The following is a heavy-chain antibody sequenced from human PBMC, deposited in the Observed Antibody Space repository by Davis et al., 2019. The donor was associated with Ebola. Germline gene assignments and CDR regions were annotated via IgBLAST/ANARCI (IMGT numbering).Heavy chain of an antibody. CDR3: ARDDGHGGMDV. CDR1: GFVYGAYT. CDR2: LTSSRRYI. J-gene: IGHJ6*02. Sequence: GESLKLSCAASGFVYGAYTMNWVRQAPGQGLEWVASLTSSRRYIYHAASVKGRFTISRDNAKNSAYLQMNSLRAEDTAVYYCARDDGHGGMDVWGQGTTVTVSS. V-gene: IGHV3-21*01.